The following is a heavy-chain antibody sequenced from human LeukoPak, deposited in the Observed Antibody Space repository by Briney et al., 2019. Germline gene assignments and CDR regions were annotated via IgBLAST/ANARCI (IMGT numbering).Heavy chain of an antibody. CDR3: ARDFDGWYSRPSNKGWHFDY. Sequence: SQTLSLTCAISGDSVSSNSAAWNWIRQSPSRGPEWLGRTYYRSKWYNDYAVSVKSRITINPDTSKNQFSLQLNSVTPEDTAVYYCARDFDGWYSRPSNKGWHFDYWGQGTLVTVSS. J-gene: IGHJ4*02. CDR1: GDSVSSNSAA. D-gene: IGHD6-19*01. V-gene: IGHV6-1*01. CDR2: TYYRSKWYN.